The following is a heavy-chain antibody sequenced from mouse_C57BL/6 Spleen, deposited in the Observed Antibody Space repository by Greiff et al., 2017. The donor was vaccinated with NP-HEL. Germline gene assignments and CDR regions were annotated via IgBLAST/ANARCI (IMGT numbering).Heavy chain of an antibody. Sequence: QVQLQQPGAELVKPGASVKLSCKASGYTFTSYWMHWVKQRPGRGLGWIGRIDPNSGGTKYNEKFKSKATLTVDKPSSTAYMQLSSLTSEDSAVYYCARQDYGSSYRSYWYFDVWGTGTTVTVSS. D-gene: IGHD1-1*01. CDR2: IDPNSGGT. CDR1: GYTFTSYW. J-gene: IGHJ1*03. V-gene: IGHV1-72*01. CDR3: ARQDYGSSYRSYWYFDV.